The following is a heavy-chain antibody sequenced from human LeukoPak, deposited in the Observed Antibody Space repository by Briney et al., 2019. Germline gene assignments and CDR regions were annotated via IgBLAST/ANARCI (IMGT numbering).Heavy chain of an antibody. D-gene: IGHD6-13*01. CDR3: AKVAAAGYYYYGMDV. CDR2: ISWNSGSR. Sequence: GGSLRLSCAASGFTVDDYAKHWVRQAPGKGLEWVSGISWNSGSRGYADSVKGRFTISRDNAKNSLYLQMNSLRAEDTALYYCAKVAAAGYYYYGMDVWGQGTTVTVSS. CDR1: GFTVDDYA. V-gene: IGHV3-9*01. J-gene: IGHJ6*02.